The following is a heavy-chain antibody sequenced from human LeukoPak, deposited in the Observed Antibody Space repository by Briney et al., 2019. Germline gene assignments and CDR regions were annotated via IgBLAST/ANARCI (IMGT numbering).Heavy chain of an antibody. D-gene: IGHD3-22*01. CDR1: GGSFSGYY. CDR3: ARHLRANYYDSSGFTREVGAFDI. CDR2: INHSGST. J-gene: IGHJ3*02. Sequence: PSETLSLTCAVYGGSFSGYYWSWIRQPPGKGLEWIGEINHSGSTNYNPSLKSRVTISVDTSKNQFSLKLSSVTAADTAVYYCARHLRANYYDSSGFTREVGAFDIWGQGTMVTVSS. V-gene: IGHV4-34*01.